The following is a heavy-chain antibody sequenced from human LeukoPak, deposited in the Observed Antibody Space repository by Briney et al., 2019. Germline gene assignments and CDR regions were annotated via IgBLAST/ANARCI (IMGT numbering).Heavy chain of an antibody. V-gene: IGHV4-34*01. J-gene: IGHJ4*02. CDR2: INHSGST. D-gene: IGHD3-10*01. CDR1: GGSFSGYY. Sequence: PSETLSLTCAVYGGSFSGYYWSWIRQPPGKGLEWIGEINHSGSTNYNPSLKSRVTISVDTSKNQFSLKLSSVTAADTAVYYCARGLPLLWFGETLDYFDYWGQGTLVTVSS. CDR3: ARGLPLLWFGETLDYFDY.